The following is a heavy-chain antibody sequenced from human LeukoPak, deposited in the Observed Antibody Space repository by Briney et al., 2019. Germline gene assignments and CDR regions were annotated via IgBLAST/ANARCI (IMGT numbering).Heavy chain of an antibody. J-gene: IGHJ6*03. D-gene: IGHD3-3*01. CDR3: ARETYYDFWSGSYYYYYYMDV. CDR2: INHSGST. CDR1: GGSFSGYY. V-gene: IGHV4-34*01. Sequence: SETLSLTCAVYGGSFSGYYWSWIRQPPGKGLEWIGEINHSGSTNYNPSLKSRVTISVDTSKNQFSLKLSSVTAADTAVYYCARETYYDFWSGSYYYYYYMDVWGKGTTVTVSS.